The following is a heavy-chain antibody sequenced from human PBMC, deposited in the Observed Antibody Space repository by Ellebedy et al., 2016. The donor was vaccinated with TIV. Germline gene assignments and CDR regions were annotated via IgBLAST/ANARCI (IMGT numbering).Heavy chain of an antibody. D-gene: IGHD3-3*01. CDR2: IKQDGTEK. Sequence: PGGSLRLSCAASGFTFSNNYMSWVRQAPGKGLEWVANIKQDGTEKYYVDSVKGRFTISRDNAKNSRYLQMNSLRAEDTAVYYCARDKDFWSGYFCDYWGQGTLVTVSS. J-gene: IGHJ4*02. CDR1: GFTFSNNY. V-gene: IGHV3-7*03. CDR3: ARDKDFWSGYFCDY.